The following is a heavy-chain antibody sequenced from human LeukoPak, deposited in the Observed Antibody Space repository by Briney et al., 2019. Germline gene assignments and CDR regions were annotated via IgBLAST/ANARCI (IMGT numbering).Heavy chain of an antibody. V-gene: IGHV7-4-1*02. CDR1: GYTFTSYA. CDR2: INTNTGNP. J-gene: IGHJ3*02. CDR3: ARDGNVLLWFGELFRDAFDI. D-gene: IGHD3-10*01. Sequence: PWASVKVSCKASGYTFTSYAMNWVRQAPGQGLEWMGWINTNTGNPTYAQGFTGRFVFSLDTSVSTAYLQISSLKAEDTAVYYCARDGNVLLWFGELFRDAFDIWGQGTMVTVSS.